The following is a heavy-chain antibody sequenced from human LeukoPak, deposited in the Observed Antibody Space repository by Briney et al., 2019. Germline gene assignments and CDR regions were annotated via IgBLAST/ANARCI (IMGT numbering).Heavy chain of an antibody. J-gene: IGHJ3*02. CDR1: GFTFSSYG. CDR3: ARDGHQADAFDI. V-gene: IGHV3-33*01. CDR2: IWYDGSNK. Sequence: GGSLRLSCAASGFTFSSYGMHWVRQAPGKGLEWVVVIWYDGSNKYHADSVKGRFTISRDNSKNTLYLQMNSLRAEDTAVYYCARDGHQADAFDIWGQGTMVTVSS.